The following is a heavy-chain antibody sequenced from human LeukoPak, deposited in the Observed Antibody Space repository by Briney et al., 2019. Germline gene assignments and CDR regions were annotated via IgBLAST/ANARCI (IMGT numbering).Heavy chain of an antibody. V-gene: IGHV3-21*04. J-gene: IGHJ4*02. CDR1: GFIFSNYG. Sequence: PGGSLRLSCAASGFIFSNYGIHWVRQAPGKGLEWVSSISGSSSYIYYADSVKGRFTISRDNAKNSLYLQMNSLRAEDTALYYCASGSDSSGYYLDFVYWGQGTLVTVSS. CDR3: ASGSDSSGYYLDFVY. D-gene: IGHD3-22*01. CDR2: ISGSSSYI.